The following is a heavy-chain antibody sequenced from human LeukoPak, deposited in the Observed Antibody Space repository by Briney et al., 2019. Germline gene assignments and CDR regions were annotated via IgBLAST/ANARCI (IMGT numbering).Heavy chain of an antibody. J-gene: IGHJ4*02. CDR1: GFTFRSYW. CDR2: ISGSGGST. CDR3: ANNLRAGNRYYYDSSGHTSI. Sequence: PGGSLRLSCAASGFTFRSYWMHWVRQAPGKGLEWVSAISGSGGSTYYADSVKGRFTISRDNSKNTLYLQMNSLRAEDTAVYYCANNLRAGNRYYYDSSGHTSIWGQGTLVTVSS. D-gene: IGHD3-22*01. V-gene: IGHV3-23*01.